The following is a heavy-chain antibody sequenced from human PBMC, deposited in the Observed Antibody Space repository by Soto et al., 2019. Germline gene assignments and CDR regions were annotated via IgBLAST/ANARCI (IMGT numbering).Heavy chain of an antibody. J-gene: IGHJ6*02. D-gene: IGHD5-18*01. CDR3: ARDRNTYGPKISNYYYYGMDV. CDR2: ISYDGSNK. CDR1: GFTFSSYA. V-gene: IGHV3-30-3*01. Sequence: GGSLRLSCAASGFTFSSYAMHWVRQAPGKGLEWVAVISYDGSNKYYADSVKGRLTISRDNFGNTLYLHMSSLRAEDTAVYYCARDRNTYGPKISNYYYYGMDVWGQGTTVTVSS.